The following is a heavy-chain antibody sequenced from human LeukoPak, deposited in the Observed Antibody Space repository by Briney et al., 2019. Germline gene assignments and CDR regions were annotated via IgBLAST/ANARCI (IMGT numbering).Heavy chain of an antibody. Sequence: SETLSLTCAVYGGSFSGYYWSWIRQPPGKGLEWIGEINHSGSTNYNPSLKSRVTISVDTSKNQFSLKLSSVTAADTAVYYCARRCSSTSCSFDHWGQGTLVTVSS. V-gene: IGHV4-34*01. CDR3: ARRCSSTSCSFDH. CDR2: INHSGST. D-gene: IGHD2-2*01. CDR1: GGSFSGYY. J-gene: IGHJ4*02.